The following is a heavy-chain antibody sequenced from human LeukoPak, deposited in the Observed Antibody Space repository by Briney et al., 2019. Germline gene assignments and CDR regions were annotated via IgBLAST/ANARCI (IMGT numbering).Heavy chain of an antibody. CDR3: ARDPTDYYDSSGGKGGLDY. CDR1: GGTFSSYA. V-gene: IGHV1-69*13. CDR2: IIPIFGTA. D-gene: IGHD3-22*01. Sequence: ASVKVSCRASGGTFSSYAISWVRQAPGQGLEWMGGIIPIFGTANYAQKFQGRVTITADESTSTAYMELSSLRSEDTAVYYCARDPTDYYDSSGGKGGLDYWGQGTLVTVSS. J-gene: IGHJ4*02.